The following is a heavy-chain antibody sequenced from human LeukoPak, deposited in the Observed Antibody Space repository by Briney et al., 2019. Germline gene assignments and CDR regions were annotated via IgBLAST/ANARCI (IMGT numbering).Heavy chain of an antibody. J-gene: IGHJ6*03. CDR3: ARQHDYGDSPLDSYYYYYMDV. V-gene: IGHV4-34*01. CDR1: GGSFSGYY. D-gene: IGHD4-17*01. CDR2: INHRGST. Sequence: LETLSLTCAVYGGSFSGYYWSWIRQPPGKGLEWIGEINHRGSTNYKPSLKSRLTISVDMSKNQFSLKLSSVTAADTAVYYCARQHDYGDSPLDSYYYYYMDVWGRGTTVTVSS.